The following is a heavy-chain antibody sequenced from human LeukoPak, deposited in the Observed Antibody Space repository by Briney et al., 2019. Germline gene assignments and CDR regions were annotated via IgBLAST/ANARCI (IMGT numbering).Heavy chain of an antibody. CDR3: ARDHYDSSGSDVDY. CDR1: GFTFSSYA. D-gene: IGHD3-22*01. V-gene: IGHV3-30-3*01. J-gene: IGHJ4*02. Sequence: GGSLRLSCAASGFTFSSYAMHWVRQAPGKGLEWVAAISYDGSNKYYADSVKGRFTISRDNSKNTLYLQMNSLRAEDTAVYYCARDHYDSSGSDVDYWGQGTLVTVSS. CDR2: ISYDGSNK.